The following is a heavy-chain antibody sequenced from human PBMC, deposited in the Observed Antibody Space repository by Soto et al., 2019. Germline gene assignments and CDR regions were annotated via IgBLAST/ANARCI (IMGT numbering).Heavy chain of an antibody. CDR2: VYYSGST. J-gene: IGHJ4*02. D-gene: IGHD1-26*01. Sequence: SETLSRTCTVSGGSISSYYWSWIRQPPGKGLEWIGYVYYSGSTNYNPSLKSRVTISVDTSKNQFSLKVRSVTAADTAVYYCARRYGGNFDYWGQGTLVTVSS. CDR3: ARRYGGNFDY. V-gene: IGHV4-59*01. CDR1: GGSISSYY.